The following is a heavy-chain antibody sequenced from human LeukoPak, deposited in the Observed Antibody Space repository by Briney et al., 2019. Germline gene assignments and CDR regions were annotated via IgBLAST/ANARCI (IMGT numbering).Heavy chain of an antibody. CDR2: IYYSGST. D-gene: IGHD3-22*01. Sequence: SEALSLSCTVSGGSISSSSYYWGWIRQPPGKGLEWIGSIYYSGSTYYNPSLKSRVTISVDTSNNQFSLKLSSVTAADTAVYYWARPYDSRDAFDIWGQGTMVTVSS. CDR1: GGSISSSSYY. J-gene: IGHJ3*02. CDR3: ARPYDSRDAFDI. V-gene: IGHV4-39*01.